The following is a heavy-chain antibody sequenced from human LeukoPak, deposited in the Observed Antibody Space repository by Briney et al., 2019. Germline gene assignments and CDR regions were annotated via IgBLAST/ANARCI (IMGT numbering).Heavy chain of an antibody. CDR2: ISYDGSNK. D-gene: IGHD3-3*01. J-gene: IGHJ4*02. Sequence: PGGSLRLSCAASGFTFSSYAMHWVRQAPGKGLERVAVISYDGSNKYYADSVKGRFTISRDNSKNTLYLQMNSLRAEDTAVYYCARDLVSGYYDYWGQGTLVTVSS. V-gene: IGHV3-30*04. CDR1: GFTFSSYA. CDR3: ARDLVSGYYDY.